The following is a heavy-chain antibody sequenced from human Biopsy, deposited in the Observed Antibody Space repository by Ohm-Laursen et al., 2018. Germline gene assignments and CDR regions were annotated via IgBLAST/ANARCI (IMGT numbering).Heavy chain of an antibody. CDR3: ARGSNEYGGLYFPH. Sequence: SETLSLTCTVSGGSFTGHSWSWIRQPPGKGLEWIGHISYTEYNSYKSSLKSRVTISLDTSRKHFPLRLTSLAAADTAVYYCARGSNEYGGLYFPHWGQGTLVTVSS. J-gene: IGHJ1*01. D-gene: IGHD4-23*01. CDR2: ISYTEYN. V-gene: IGHV4-59*11. CDR1: GGSFTGHS.